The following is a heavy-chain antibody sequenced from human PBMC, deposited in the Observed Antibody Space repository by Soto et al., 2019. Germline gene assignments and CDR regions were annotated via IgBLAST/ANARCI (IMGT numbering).Heavy chain of an antibody. D-gene: IGHD5-18*01. CDR1: GFTFSSYG. J-gene: IGHJ4*02. Sequence: GGSLRLSCAASGFTFSSYGMHWVRQAPGKGLEWVAVIWYDGSNKYYADSVKGRFTISRDNSKNTLYLQMNSLRAEDTAVYYCARVRGTAMARFFDYWGQGTLVTVSS. CDR2: IWYDGSNK. V-gene: IGHV3-33*01. CDR3: ARVRGTAMARFFDY.